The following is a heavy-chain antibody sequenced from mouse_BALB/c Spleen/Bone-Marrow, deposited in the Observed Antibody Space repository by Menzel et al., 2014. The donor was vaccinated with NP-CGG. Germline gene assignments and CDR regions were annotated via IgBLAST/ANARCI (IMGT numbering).Heavy chain of an antibody. CDR2: INPSNGRI. J-gene: IGHJ1*01. CDR3: ARKYYGSSYVWYFDV. V-gene: IGHV1S81*02. CDR1: GYNFTSYW. D-gene: IGHD1-1*01. Sequence: QVQLQQSGAELVKPGASVKLSCKASGYNFTSYWMQWVKQRPGQGLEWIGEINPSNGRINYNEKFKSKATLTVDKSSSTAYMQLSSLTSEVSAVYYCARKYYGSSYVWYFDVWGAGTPVTVSS.